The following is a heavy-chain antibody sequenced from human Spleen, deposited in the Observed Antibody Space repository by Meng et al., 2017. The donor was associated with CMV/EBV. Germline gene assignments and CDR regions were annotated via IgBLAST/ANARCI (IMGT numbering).Heavy chain of an antibody. D-gene: IGHD1/OR15-1a*01. V-gene: IGHV2-5*01. J-gene: IGHJ5*02. Sequence: SGSGGGGWSRERPGKAREWGARICRNDDRRWSPSLRSGRTITKDTSKNQVVLTMTHMDPVDTATYYCAHMLPPPEYNWNKVWFDPWGQGILVTVSS. CDR2: ICRNDDR. CDR3: AHMLPPPEYNWNKVWFDP. CDR1: SGSGG.